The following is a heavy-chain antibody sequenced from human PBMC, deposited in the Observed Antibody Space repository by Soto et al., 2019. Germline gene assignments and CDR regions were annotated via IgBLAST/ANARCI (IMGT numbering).Heavy chain of an antibody. V-gene: IGHV3-23*01. Sequence: PGGSLRLSCAGSGFTFSSYAMSWVRQPPGKGLEWVSAISGSGGRTYYADSVKGRFTISRDTSKNTLYLQMNSLRAEDTAVYYCAKALGYSGSYLGYYYYGMDVWGQGTTVTVSS. J-gene: IGHJ6*02. D-gene: IGHD1-26*01. CDR1: GFTFSSYA. CDR3: AKALGYSGSYLGYYYYGMDV. CDR2: ISGSGGRT.